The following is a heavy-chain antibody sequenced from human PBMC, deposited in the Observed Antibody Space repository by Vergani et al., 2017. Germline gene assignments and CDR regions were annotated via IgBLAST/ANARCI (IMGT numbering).Heavy chain of an antibody. CDR3: ARVPNMDTYYYDSRGPDPVGDY. Sequence: QVQLVQSGAEVKKPGASVKVSCKASGYTFTGYYMHWARQAPGQGLEWMGWINPNSGGTNYAQKFQGRVTMTRDTSISTAYMELSRLRSDDTAVYYCARVPNMDTYYYDSRGPDPVGDYWGQGTLVTVSS. J-gene: IGHJ4*02. D-gene: IGHD3-22*01. CDR2: INPNSGGT. V-gene: IGHV1-2*02. CDR1: GYTFTGYY.